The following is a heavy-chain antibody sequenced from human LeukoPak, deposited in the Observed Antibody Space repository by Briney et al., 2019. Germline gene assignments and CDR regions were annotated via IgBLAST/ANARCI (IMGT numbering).Heavy chain of an antibody. Sequence: GASVKVSCKASGYTFTSYAMNWVRQAPGRGLEWMGWINTNTGNPTYAQGFTGRFVFSLDTSVSTAYLQVSSLKAEDTAVYYCARVIAAAGTEPGAFDIWGQGTMVTVSS. J-gene: IGHJ3*02. CDR3: ARVIAAAGTEPGAFDI. V-gene: IGHV7-4-1*02. CDR2: INTNTGNP. CDR1: GYTFTSYA. D-gene: IGHD6-13*01.